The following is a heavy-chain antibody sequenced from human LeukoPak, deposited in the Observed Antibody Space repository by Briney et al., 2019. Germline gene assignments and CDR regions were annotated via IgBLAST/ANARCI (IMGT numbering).Heavy chain of an antibody. CDR1: GASISSRSYY. Sequence: SETLSLTCTVSGASISSRSYYWGWVRQPPGKGLEWIGTIYYSGSTYYNPSLKSRVTISVDTSKNQFSLKLSSVTAADTAVYYCASLAGNRLRNPFGYWGQGTLVTVSS. J-gene: IGHJ4*02. CDR2: IYYSGST. CDR3: ASLAGNRLRNPFGY. D-gene: IGHD6-19*01. V-gene: IGHV4-39*07.